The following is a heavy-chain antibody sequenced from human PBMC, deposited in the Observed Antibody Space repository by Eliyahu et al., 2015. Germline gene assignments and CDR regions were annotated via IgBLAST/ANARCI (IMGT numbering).Heavy chain of an antibody. V-gene: IGHV3-53*01. Sequence: EVQLVESGGTLIHPGGSLRVPCAAXGFNVSTNXIPWXRQAPNXGLAWVSVIYSGGRTDYIDSVKGRFSISRDNSRNTVYLQMNSLRVDDTAVYFCARGPPGVTWGYYYDLWGQGTLVTVSS. CDR2: IYSGGRT. D-gene: IGHD3-22*01. CDR3: ARGPPGVTWGYYYDL. CDR1: GFNVSTNX. J-gene: IGHJ4*02.